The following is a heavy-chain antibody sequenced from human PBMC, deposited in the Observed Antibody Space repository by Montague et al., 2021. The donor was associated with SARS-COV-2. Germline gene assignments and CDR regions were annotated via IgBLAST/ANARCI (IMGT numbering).Heavy chain of an antibody. CDR3: ERGGGYYIYGFDV. CDR2: IYYSRST. V-gene: IGHV4-59*01. CDR1: GGSISNYN. J-gene: IGHJ6*02. Sequence: SETLSLTCTVSGGSISNYNWCWIRHPPARGLEWIGYIYYSRSTDYSHSLKSRFSISLDTYKNKYSLKVPSVTAAATAVSYCERGGGYYIYGFDVWGQGTPVTVSS. D-gene: IGHD2-15*01.